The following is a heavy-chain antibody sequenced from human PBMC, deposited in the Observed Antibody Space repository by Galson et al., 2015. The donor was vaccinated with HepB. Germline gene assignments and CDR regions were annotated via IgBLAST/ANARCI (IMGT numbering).Heavy chain of an antibody. D-gene: IGHD4-17*01. CDR2: INAYNDNI. V-gene: IGHV1-18*04. CDR3: VREYDYGDYHYDY. CDR1: GYAFSKYG. J-gene: IGHJ4*02. Sequence: SVKVSCKASGYAFSKYGISWVRQAPGQGLEWLGWINAYNDNIHYAEKVQGRLTITRDASTSTVYMELTSLTSDDTAVYYCVREYDYGDYHYDYWGQGTPVTVSS.